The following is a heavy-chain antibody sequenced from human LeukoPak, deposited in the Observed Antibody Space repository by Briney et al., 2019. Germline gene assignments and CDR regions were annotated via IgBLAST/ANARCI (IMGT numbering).Heavy chain of an antibody. CDR1: GGSISSYY. J-gene: IGHJ3*02. CDR3: ARQSQSYCSGGSCYSRFWPDAFDI. V-gene: IGHV4-59*08. D-gene: IGHD2-15*01. CDR2: IYYSGST. Sequence: PSETLSLTCTVSGGSISSYYWSWIRQPPGKGLEWIGYIYYSGSTNYNPSLKSRVTISVDTSKNQFSLKLSSVTAADTAVYYCARQSQSYCSGGSCYSRFWPDAFDIWGQGTMVTVSS.